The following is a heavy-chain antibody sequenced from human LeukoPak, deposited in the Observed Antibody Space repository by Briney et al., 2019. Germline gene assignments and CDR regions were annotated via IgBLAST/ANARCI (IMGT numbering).Heavy chain of an antibody. V-gene: IGHV3-23*01. J-gene: IGHJ4*02. D-gene: IGHD3-16*01. CDR1: GFTFSYYG. CDR3: VKEWGGFDDYFAY. CDR2: ISDSGYDT. Sequence: PGGSLRLSCAGSGFTFSYYGMSWVRQAPGKGLEWVSGISDSGYDTYYADSVKGRFTISRDNSKNTLSLQMHSLRGEDTAVYYCVKEWGGFDDYFAYWGQGTLVTVSS.